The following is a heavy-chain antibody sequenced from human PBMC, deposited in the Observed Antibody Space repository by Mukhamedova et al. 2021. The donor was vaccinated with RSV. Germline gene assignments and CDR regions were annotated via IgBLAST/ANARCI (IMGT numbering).Heavy chain of an antibody. CDR2: VDPEDGET. CDR3: AYLDILTEGWFDP. V-gene: IGHV1-69-2*01. CDR1: TDYY. J-gene: IGHJ5*02. D-gene: IGHD3-9*01. Sequence: TDYYMHWVQQAPGKGLEWMGLVDPEDGETIYAEKFQGRVTITADTSTDPAYMELSSLRSEDTAVYYCAYLDILTEGWFDPWGQG.